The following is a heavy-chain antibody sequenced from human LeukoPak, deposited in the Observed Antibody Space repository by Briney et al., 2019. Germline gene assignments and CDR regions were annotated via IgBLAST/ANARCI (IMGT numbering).Heavy chain of an antibody. V-gene: IGHV4-31*03. CDR1: GGSISSGGYY. J-gene: IGHJ4*02. CDR2: IYYSGST. Sequence: SQTLSLTCTVSGGSISSGGYYWSWIRQHPGKGLEWIGYIYYSGSTYYNPSLKSRVTISVDTSKNQFSLKLSSVTAADTAVYYCARAARGLRFLEWLDYWGQGTLVTVSS. D-gene: IGHD3-3*01. CDR3: ARAARGLRFLEWLDY.